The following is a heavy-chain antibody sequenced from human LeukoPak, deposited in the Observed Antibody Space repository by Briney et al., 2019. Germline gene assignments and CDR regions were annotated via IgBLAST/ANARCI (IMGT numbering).Heavy chain of an antibody. V-gene: IGHV3-30*04. CDR3: ARGATDVTRWFDP. D-gene: IGHD1-1*01. CDR1: GFTFSSYA. J-gene: IGHJ5*02. CDR2: ISHDGTNK. Sequence: PGRSLRLSCAASGFTFSSYAMYWVRQAPGKGLEWVAVISHDGTNKYYADSVKGRFTISRDNAKNSLYLQMNGLRAEDTAVYYCARGATDVTRWFDPWGQGTRVTVSS.